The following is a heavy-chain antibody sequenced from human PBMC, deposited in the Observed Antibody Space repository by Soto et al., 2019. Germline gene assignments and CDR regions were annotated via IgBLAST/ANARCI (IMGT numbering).Heavy chain of an antibody. CDR3: ARETDSSSWYLSMHY. V-gene: IGHV3-33*01. D-gene: IGHD6-13*01. J-gene: IGHJ4*02. Sequence: QVQLVESGGGVVQPGRSLRLSCAASGFTFSSYDMHWVRQAPGKGLAWVAVIWYDGSNKYYADSVKGRFTISRDNSKNTLYLQMNSLRAEDTAVYYCARETDSSSWYLSMHYWGQGTLVTVSS. CDR2: IWYDGSNK. CDR1: GFTFSSYD.